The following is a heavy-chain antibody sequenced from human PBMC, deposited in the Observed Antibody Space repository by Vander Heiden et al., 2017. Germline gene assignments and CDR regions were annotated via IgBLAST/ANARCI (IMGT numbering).Heavy chain of an antibody. V-gene: IGHV3-30-3*01. J-gene: IGHJ4*02. CDR2: ISYDGSNK. Sequence: QVQLVESGGGVVQHGSSLKLSCAASGFTFNAYDMHWVSQAAGKGLEWVAVISYDGSNKYYADSVKGRFTISRDNSKNTLYLQMNSLTAEDTALYYCARTDIGYCSGTSCYGFDYWGQGILVTVSS. D-gene: IGHD2-2*01. CDR3: ARTDIGYCSGTSCYGFDY. CDR1: GFTFNAYD.